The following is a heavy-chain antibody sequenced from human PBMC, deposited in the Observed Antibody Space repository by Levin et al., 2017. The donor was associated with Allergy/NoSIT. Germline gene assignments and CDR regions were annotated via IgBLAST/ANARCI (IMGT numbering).Heavy chain of an antibody. J-gene: IGHJ4*02. CDR1: GFTFDDYG. D-gene: IGHD3-10*01. CDR2: INWNGGST. V-gene: IGHV3-20*04. Sequence: RAGGSLRLSCAASGFTFDDYGMSWVRQAPGKGLEWVSGINWNGGSTGYADSVKGRFTISRDNAKNSLYLQMNSLRAEDTALYYCARDRGSVGMMAVRWGAGSDLYCDYWGQGTLVTVSS. CDR3: ARDRGSVGMMAVRWGAGSDLYCDY.